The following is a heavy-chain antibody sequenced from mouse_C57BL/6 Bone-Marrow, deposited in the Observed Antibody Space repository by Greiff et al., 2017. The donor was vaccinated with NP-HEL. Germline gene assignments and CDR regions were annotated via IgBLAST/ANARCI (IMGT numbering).Heavy chain of an antibody. CDR3: ASTYNGSSYLYYFDY. CDR2: IDPNSGGT. D-gene: IGHD1-1*01. Sequence: VQLQQPGAELVKPGASVKLSCKASGYTFTSYWMHWVKQRPGRGLEWIGRIDPNSGGTKYNEKFKSKATLTVDKPSSTAYMQLSSLTSEDSAVYYCASTYNGSSYLYYFDYWGQGTTLTVSS. V-gene: IGHV1-72*01. CDR1: GYTFTSYW. J-gene: IGHJ2*01.